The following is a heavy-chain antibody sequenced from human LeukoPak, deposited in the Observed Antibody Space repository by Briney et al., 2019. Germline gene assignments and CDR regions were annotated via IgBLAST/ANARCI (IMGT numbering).Heavy chain of an antibody. V-gene: IGHV4-34*01. CDR2: INHSGST. J-gene: IGHJ4*02. D-gene: IGHD5-24*01. Sequence: PSETLSLTCAVYSGSFSGYYGSWIRQPPGKGLEWIGEINHSGSTNYNPSLKSRVTISVDTSKNQFSLKLSSVTAADTDVYYCARGGGGWLPFDYWGQGTLVTVSS. CDR1: SGSFSGYY. CDR3: ARGGGGWLPFDY.